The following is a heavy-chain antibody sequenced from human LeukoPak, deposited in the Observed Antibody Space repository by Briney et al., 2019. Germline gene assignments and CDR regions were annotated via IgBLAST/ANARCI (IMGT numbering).Heavy chain of an antibody. J-gene: IGHJ6*03. CDR2: ISGSGGST. D-gene: IGHD6-6*01. Sequence: GGSLRLSCAASGFTFSSYAMSWVRQAPGKGLEWVSAISGSGGSTYYADSVKGRFTISRDNSKNTLYLQMNSLRAEDTAVYYWAREVIAARPFGGYYYYMDVWGKGSTVTVSS. CDR3: AREVIAARPFGGYYYYMDV. V-gene: IGHV3-23*01. CDR1: GFTFSSYA.